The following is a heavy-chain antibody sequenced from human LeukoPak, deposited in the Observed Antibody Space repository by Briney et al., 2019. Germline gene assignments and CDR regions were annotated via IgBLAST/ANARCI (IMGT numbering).Heavy chain of an antibody. Sequence: GSSVKVSCKXSGGTFSSYAISWVRQAPGQGLEWMGGIIPIFGTANYAQKFQGRVTITTDESTSTAYMELSSLRSEDTAVYYCARASRFLCSGGSCLNWFDPWGQGTLVTVSS. D-gene: IGHD2-15*01. CDR1: GGTFSSYA. J-gene: IGHJ5*02. CDR2: IIPIFGTA. CDR3: ARASRFLCSGGSCLNWFDP. V-gene: IGHV1-69*05.